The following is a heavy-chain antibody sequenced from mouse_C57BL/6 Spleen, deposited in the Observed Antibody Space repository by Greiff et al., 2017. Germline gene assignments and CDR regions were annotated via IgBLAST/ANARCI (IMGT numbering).Heavy chain of an antibody. CDR3: ARDSATTVVADY. D-gene: IGHD1-1*01. Sequence: VQLQQSGAELVRPGTSVKVSCKASGYAFTNYLIEWVKQRPGQGLEWIGVINPGSGGTNYNEKFKGKATLTADKSSSTAYMQLSSLTSEDSAVXFCARDSATTVVADYWGQGTTLTVSS. CDR1: GYAFTNYL. V-gene: IGHV1-54*01. CDR2: INPGSGGT. J-gene: IGHJ2*01.